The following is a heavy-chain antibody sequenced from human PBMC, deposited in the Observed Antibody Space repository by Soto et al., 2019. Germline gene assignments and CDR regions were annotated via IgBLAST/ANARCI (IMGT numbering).Heavy chain of an antibody. Sequence: GGSLRLSCAASGFTLSNYGMHWVRQAPGKGLEWVAVIWSGGSNKYYADSVKGRFTISRDNSKNTLYLQMSSLRAEDTAVYYCARALQYQNWLDPWGQGTLVTVSS. CDR2: IWSGGSNK. J-gene: IGHJ5*02. CDR1: GFTLSNYG. D-gene: IGHD4-4*01. CDR3: ARALQYQNWLDP. V-gene: IGHV3-33*01.